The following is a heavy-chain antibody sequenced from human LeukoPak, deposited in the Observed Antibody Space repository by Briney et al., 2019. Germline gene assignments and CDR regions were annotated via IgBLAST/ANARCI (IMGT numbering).Heavy chain of an antibody. Sequence: GGSLRLSCAASGFTFSSYAMHWVRQAPGKGLEWVAVISYDGSNKYYADSVKGRFTISRDNAKNSLYLQMDSLRAEDTAVYYCARGEGPTLIWGQGTMVTVSS. CDR3: ARGEGPTLI. CDR1: GFTFSSYA. CDR2: ISYDGSNK. V-gene: IGHV3-30-3*01. J-gene: IGHJ3*02.